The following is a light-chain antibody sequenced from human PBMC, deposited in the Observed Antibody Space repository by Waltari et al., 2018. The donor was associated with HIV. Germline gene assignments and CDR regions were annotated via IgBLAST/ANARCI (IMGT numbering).Light chain of an antibody. V-gene: IGLV2-14*01. Sequence: QSALPQPASVSGSPGQSITIYCTATSSGVGLYNYVSWYQQHPGKAPKLMIYEVSNRPSGVSNRFSGSKSGNTASLTISGLQAEDEADYYCSSYTGSSTLYVFGTGTKVTVL. CDR2: EVS. CDR1: SSGVGLYNY. CDR3: SSYTGSSTLYV. J-gene: IGLJ1*01.